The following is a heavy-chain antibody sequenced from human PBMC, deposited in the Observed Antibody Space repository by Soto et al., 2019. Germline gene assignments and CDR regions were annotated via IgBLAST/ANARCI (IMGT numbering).Heavy chain of an antibody. J-gene: IGHJ6*02. V-gene: IGHV1-18*04. Sequence: QDQLVQSGAEVKKPGASVKISCEASGYTFTSHGISWVRQAPGQGLAWLGWISKYNSRTHYAQKVQGRVTMTTDTTPSTAYLDLSRRTCADTAVYYCARARYCARTSCYKHFDYVMDTWGQGTTVTVSS. CDR3: ARARYCARTSCYKHFDYVMDT. CDR2: ISKYNSRT. D-gene: IGHD2-2*02. CDR1: GYTFTSHG.